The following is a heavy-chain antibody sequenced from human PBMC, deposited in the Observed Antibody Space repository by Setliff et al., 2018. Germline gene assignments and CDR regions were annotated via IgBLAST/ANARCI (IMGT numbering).Heavy chain of an antibody. D-gene: IGHD3-10*01. CDR3: ARVYYGSGSYLGAFDI. CDR1: GGTFSSYA. Sequence: SVKVSCKASGGTFSSYAISWVRQAPGQGLEWMGGIIPILGIANYAQKFQGRVTITADKSTSTAYMELSSLRSEDTAVDYCARVYYGSGSYLGAFDIWGQGTMVTVSS. J-gene: IGHJ3*02. CDR2: IIPILGIA. V-gene: IGHV1-69*10.